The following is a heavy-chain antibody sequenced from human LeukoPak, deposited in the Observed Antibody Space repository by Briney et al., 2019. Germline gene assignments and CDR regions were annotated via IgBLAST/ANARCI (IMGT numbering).Heavy chain of an antibody. Sequence: SVKVSCNVSGGTFSSYGLSWVRQAPGHGLEWMGRIIPIFGTANYAQKFQGRVTITTDESTNTAYLELSSLRSEDTAVYYCARDPGGMTIDWLEGYYFQYWGQGTLVTVSS. D-gene: IGHD3-9*01. CDR3: ARDPGGMTIDWLEGYYFQY. V-gene: IGHV1-69*05. CDR1: GGTFSSYG. J-gene: IGHJ4*02. CDR2: IIPIFGTA.